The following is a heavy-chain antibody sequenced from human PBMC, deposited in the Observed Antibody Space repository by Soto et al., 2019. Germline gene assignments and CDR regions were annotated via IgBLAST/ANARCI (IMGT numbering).Heavy chain of an antibody. CDR3: ARDPNYYDGMDA. CDR2: IWYDGSNK. J-gene: IGHJ6*02. CDR1: GFIFSTYG. Sequence: GGSLRLSCAASGFIFSTYGMHWVRQAPGKGLEWVAVIWYDGSNKYYADSVKGRFTISRDNSKNTLDLEMNSLRAEDTAVYYCARDPNYYDGMDAWGQGTTVTVSS. V-gene: IGHV3-33*01.